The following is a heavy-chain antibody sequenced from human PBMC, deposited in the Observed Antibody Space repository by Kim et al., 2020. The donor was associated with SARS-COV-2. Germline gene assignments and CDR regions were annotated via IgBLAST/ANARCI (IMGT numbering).Heavy chain of an antibody. J-gene: IGHJ4*02. Sequence: SVKGRFTISRDNAKNSLYLQMNSLRADDTAVYYCARDDTGYYYGSDTALDYWGQGTLVTVSS. CDR3: ARDDTGYYYGSDTALDY. V-gene: IGHV3-48*03. D-gene: IGHD5-18*01.